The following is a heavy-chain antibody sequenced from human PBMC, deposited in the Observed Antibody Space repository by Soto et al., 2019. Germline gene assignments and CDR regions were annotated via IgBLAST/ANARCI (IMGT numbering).Heavy chain of an antibody. Sequence: QVQLVESGGGVVQPGRSLRLSCAASGFTFSSYGMHWVRQAPSKGLEWVAVISYDGSNKYYADSVKGRFTISRDNSKNTLYLQMNSLRAEDTAVYYCAKSDQDIVVVPAAMEGAFDIWGQGTMVTVSS. V-gene: IGHV3-30*18. J-gene: IGHJ3*02. CDR1: GFTFSSYG. CDR3: AKSDQDIVVVPAAMEGAFDI. D-gene: IGHD2-2*01. CDR2: ISYDGSNK.